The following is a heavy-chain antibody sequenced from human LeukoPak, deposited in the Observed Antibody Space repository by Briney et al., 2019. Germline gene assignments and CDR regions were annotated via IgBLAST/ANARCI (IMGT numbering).Heavy chain of an antibody. V-gene: IGHV4-59*02. Sequence: SETLSLTCTVSGDSVNDYYWNWIRQPPGKGLEGIGYIYYSGSTDYNPSLKSRVTMSVDTSKNQFSLKLNSVTAADTAVYYCARGGARGSSAFDVWGQGTMVIVS. CDR1: GDSVNDYY. CDR3: ARGGARGSSAFDV. CDR2: IYYSGST. D-gene: IGHD3-10*01. J-gene: IGHJ3*01.